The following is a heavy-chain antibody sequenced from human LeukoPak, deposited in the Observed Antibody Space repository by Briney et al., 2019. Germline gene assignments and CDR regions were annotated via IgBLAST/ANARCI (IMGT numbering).Heavy chain of an antibody. D-gene: IGHD3-10*01. J-gene: IGHJ6*03. CDR2: ISSSSSYI. V-gene: IGHV3-21*01. Sequence: GGSLRLSCAASGFTFSSYSMNWARQAPGKGLEWVSSISSSSSYIYYADSVKGRFTISRDNAKNSLYLQMNSLRAEDTAVYYCARDLITMVRGVIRYYYMDVWGKGTTVTVSS. CDR1: GFTFSSYS. CDR3: ARDLITMVRGVIRYYYMDV.